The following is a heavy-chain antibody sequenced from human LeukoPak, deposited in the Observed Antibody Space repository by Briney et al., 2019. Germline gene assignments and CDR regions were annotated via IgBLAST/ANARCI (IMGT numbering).Heavy chain of an antibody. CDR2: IYHSGST. D-gene: IGHD5-24*01. CDR1: DYSISSGYY. Sequence: SETLSLTCTVSDYSISSGYYWGWIRQPPGKGLVWIGTIYHSGSTYYNPSLKSRVTIPVDTSKNQFSLKLSSVPAADTAVYYCARAPRDGYNYVFDYWGQGTLVTVSS. J-gene: IGHJ4*02. CDR3: ARAPRDGYNYVFDY. V-gene: IGHV4-38-2*02.